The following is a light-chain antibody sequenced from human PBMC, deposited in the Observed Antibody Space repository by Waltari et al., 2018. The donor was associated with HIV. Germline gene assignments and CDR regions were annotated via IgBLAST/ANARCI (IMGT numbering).Light chain of an antibody. CDR1: STDVGSSNL. CDR2: EVS. V-gene: IGLV2-23*02. CDR3: CSYADSPPYV. Sequence: QSALTQPASVSGSPGQSTPTSCTGTSTDVGSSNLVTWYQQHPGNSPKLMVYEVSKWPSGVSNRFSGSKSGNTASLTISGLQAEDEADYYCCSYADSPPYVFGTGTKVTVL. J-gene: IGLJ1*01.